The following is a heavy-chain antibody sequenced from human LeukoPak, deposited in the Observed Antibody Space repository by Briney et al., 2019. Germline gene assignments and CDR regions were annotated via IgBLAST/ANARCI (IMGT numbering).Heavy chain of an antibody. Sequence: ASVKVSCKASGYTFTSYYMHWVRQAPGQGLEWMGIINPSGGSTSYAQKFQGRVTMTRDTSTSTVYMELSCLRSEDTAEYYCARDPGRFGYSYGHRAFDIWGQGTMVTVSS. CDR1: GYTFTSYY. CDR2: INPSGGST. CDR3: ARDPGRFGYSYGHRAFDI. V-gene: IGHV1-46*01. D-gene: IGHD5-18*01. J-gene: IGHJ3*02.